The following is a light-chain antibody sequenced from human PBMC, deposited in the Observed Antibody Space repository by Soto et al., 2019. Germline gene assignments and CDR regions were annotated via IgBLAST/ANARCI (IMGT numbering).Light chain of an antibody. V-gene: IGKV3-20*01. J-gene: IGKJ1*01. CDR2: GAS. Sequence: EIVMTQSPATLSVSPGERATLSCRASQSVSSSYLAWYQQKPGQAPRLLIYGASSRATGIPDRFSGSGSGTDFTLTISRLEPEDVAVYYCQQDGSSRTFGQGTKVDIK. CDR3: QQDGSSRT. CDR1: QSVSSSY.